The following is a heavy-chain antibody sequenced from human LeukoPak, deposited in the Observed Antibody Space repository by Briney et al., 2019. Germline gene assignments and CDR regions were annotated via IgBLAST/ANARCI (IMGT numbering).Heavy chain of an antibody. CDR3: AREARYCTNAVCYMLWGTGNYYYYYYMDV. CDR2: ISSSSSYI. CDR1: GFSLSTYW. Sequence: KAGGSLRLSCAASGFSLSTYWMNWVRQAPGKGLEWVSSISSSSSYIYYADSVKGRFTISRDNAKNSLYLQMNSLRAEDTAVYYCAREARYCTNAVCYMLWGTGNYYYYYYMDVWGKGTTVTVSS. J-gene: IGHJ6*03. D-gene: IGHD2-8*01. V-gene: IGHV3-21*01.